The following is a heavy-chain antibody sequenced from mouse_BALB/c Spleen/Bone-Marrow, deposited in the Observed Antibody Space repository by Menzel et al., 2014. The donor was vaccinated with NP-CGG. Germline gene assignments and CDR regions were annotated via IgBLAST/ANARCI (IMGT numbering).Heavy chain of an antibody. CDR3: ASYYYGSSGFAY. CDR2: IDPANGNT. Sequence: VPLNESGAELVKPGASVKLSCTASGFNIKDTYMHWVKQRPEQGLEWIGRIDPANGNTKYDPKFQGKATITADTSSNTAYLQLSSLTSEDTAVYYCASYYYGSSGFAYWGQGTLVTVSA. J-gene: IGHJ3*01. D-gene: IGHD1-1*01. CDR1: GFNIKDTY. V-gene: IGHV14-3*02.